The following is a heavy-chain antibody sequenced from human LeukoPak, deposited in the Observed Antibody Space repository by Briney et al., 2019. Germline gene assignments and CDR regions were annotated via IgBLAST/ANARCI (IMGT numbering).Heavy chain of an antibody. D-gene: IGHD6-13*01. CDR2: IIPIFGTA. CDR3: ARDTSVAAAGTSYYYGMDV. CDR1: GGTFISYA. Sequence: SVKVSCKASGGTFISYAISWVRQAPGQGLEWMGGIIPIFGTANYAQKFQGRVTITADESTSTAYMELSSLRSEDTAVYYCARDTSVAAAGTSYYYGMDVWGQGTTVTVSS. V-gene: IGHV1-69*13. J-gene: IGHJ6*02.